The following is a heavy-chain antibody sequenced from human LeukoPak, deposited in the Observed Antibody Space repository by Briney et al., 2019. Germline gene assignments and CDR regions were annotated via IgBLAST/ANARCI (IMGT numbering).Heavy chain of an antibody. D-gene: IGHD2-2*01. CDR2: ISAYNGNT. J-gene: IGHJ4*02. CDR3: ARDGGHWCSSSNCYGNYFDY. V-gene: IGHV1-18*01. Sequence: ASVKVSCKASGYTFTSYGINWVRQAPGQGLEWMGWISAYNGNTNYAQKLQGRVTMTTDTSTSTAYMELRSLRSDDTAVYYCARDGGHWCSSSNCYGNYFDYWGQGTLVTVSS. CDR1: GYTFTSYG.